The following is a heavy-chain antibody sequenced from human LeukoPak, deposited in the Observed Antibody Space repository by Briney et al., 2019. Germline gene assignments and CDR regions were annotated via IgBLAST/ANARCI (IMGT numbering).Heavy chain of an antibody. J-gene: IGHJ4*02. Sequence: PSETLSLTCTVSGYSISSGYYWGWIRQPPGKGLEWIGSIYHSGSTYYNPSLKSRVTISVDTSKNQFSLKLSSVTAADTAVYYCARDPRYSGGDGYWGQGTLVTVSS. CDR1: GYSISSGYY. V-gene: IGHV4-38-2*02. CDR3: ARDPRYSGGDGY. D-gene: IGHD1-26*01. CDR2: IYHSGST.